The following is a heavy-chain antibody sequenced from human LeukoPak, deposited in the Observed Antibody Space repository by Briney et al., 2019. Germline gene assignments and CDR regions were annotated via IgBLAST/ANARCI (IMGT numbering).Heavy chain of an antibody. CDR2: IYSGGST. CDR3: AGSTAMATIDY. D-gene: IGHD5-18*01. V-gene: IGHV3-53*01. J-gene: IGHJ4*02. Sequence: PGGSLRLSCAASGFTVSSNYMSWVRQAPGKGLEWVSVIYSGGSTYYADSVKGRFTISRDNSKNTLYLQMNSLRAEDTAVYYCAGSTAMATIDYWGQGTLVTVSS. CDR1: GFTVSSNY.